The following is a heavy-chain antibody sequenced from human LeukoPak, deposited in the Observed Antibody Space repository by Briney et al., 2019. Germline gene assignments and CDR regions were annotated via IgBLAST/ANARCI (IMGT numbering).Heavy chain of an antibody. Sequence: GGSLRLSCAASGFTFSSYSMNWVRQAPGKGLEWVSYISSSSSTIYYADSVKGRFTISRDNAKNSLYLQMNSLRAEDTALYYCAKDFYGSSGYYSWVRTGYFDYWGQGTLVTVSS. CDR1: GFTFSSYS. CDR2: ISSSSSTI. D-gene: IGHD3-22*01. V-gene: IGHV3-48*01. J-gene: IGHJ4*02. CDR3: AKDFYGSSGYYSWVRTGYFDY.